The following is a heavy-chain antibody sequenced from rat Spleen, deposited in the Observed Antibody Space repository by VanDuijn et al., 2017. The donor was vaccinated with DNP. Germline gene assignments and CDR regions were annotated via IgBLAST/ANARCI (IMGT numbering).Heavy chain of an antibody. V-gene: IGHV5S10*01. Sequence: EVKLVESGGGLVQPGRSLKLSCAASGFNFNDYWMGWVRQAPGKGLEWVATIFYAGTTTYYRGSVKGRFTISRDNANGTLYLQMDSLRSEDTATYYCARRGGAFDYWGQGVMVTVSS. CDR1: GFNFNDYW. J-gene: IGHJ2*01. CDR2: IFYAGTTT. D-gene: IGHD4-1*01. CDR3: ARRGGAFDY.